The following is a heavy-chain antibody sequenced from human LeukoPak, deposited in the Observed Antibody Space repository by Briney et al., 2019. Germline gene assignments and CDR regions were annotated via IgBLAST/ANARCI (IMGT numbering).Heavy chain of an antibody. CDR3: AKEEKDYYYYGMDV. J-gene: IGHJ6*02. Sequence: GGSLRLSCAASGFTFSSYEMNWVRQAPGKGLEWVSYISSSGSTIYYADSVKGRFTISRDNSKNTLYLQMNSLRAEDTAVYYCAKEEKDYYYYGMDVWGQGTTVTVSS. V-gene: IGHV3-48*03. CDR1: GFTFSSYE. CDR2: ISSSGSTI.